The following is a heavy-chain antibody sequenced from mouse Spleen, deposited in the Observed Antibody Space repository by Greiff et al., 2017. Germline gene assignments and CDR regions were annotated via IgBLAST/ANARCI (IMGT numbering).Heavy chain of an antibody. J-gene: IGHJ4*01. CDR1: GFTFSSFG. Sequence: EVKLVESGGGLVQPGGSRKLSCAASGFTFSSFGMHWVRQAPEKGLEWVAYISSGSSTNYYADTVKGRFPISRAHHKNTLFLQMTSLRSEDTAMYYCARSVTGSLYAMDYWGQGTSVTVSS. D-gene: IGHD4-1*01. CDR2: ISSGSSTN. CDR3: ARSVTGSLYAMDY. V-gene: IGHV5-17*02.